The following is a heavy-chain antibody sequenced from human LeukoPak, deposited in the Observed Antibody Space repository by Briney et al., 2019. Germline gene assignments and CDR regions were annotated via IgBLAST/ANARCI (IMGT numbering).Heavy chain of an antibody. CDR3: AKERGAFDI. J-gene: IGHJ3*02. Sequence: GSLRLSCAASGFTFSNFAMSWVRQAPGKGLEWVSAISGSGGNTYYADSVKGRFTISRDNSKNTLYPQMNSLRAEDTAVYYCAKERGAFDIWGQGTMVTVSS. CDR1: GFTFSNFA. V-gene: IGHV3-23*01. CDR2: ISGSGGNT.